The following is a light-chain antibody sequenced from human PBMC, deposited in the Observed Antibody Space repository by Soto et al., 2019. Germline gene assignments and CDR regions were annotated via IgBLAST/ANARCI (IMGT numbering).Light chain of an antibody. CDR3: GAWDRCLKAGV. CDR2: END. J-gene: IGLJ3*02. Sequence: QSVLTQPPSVSAAPGEKVTISCSGTSSNIGRNYVSWYQQLPGSAPKLLIYENDRRPSGIPDRFSGSKSGTAATLDITVLQTGDEADYYCGAWDRCLKAGVFGVGTKLTV. V-gene: IGLV1-51*01. CDR1: SSNIGRNY.